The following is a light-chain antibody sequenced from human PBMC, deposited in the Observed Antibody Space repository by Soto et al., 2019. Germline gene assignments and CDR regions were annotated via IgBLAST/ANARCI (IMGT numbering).Light chain of an antibody. CDR3: QQYNNWPPKWT. Sequence: EIVMTQSPATLSVSQGERATLSCRASQSVSSNLAWYQQKPGQAPRLLIYGASTRATGIPARFSGSGSGTEFTLTISSLQSEDFAVYYCQQYNNWPPKWTFGQGTKV. J-gene: IGKJ1*01. CDR1: QSVSSN. CDR2: GAS. V-gene: IGKV3-15*01.